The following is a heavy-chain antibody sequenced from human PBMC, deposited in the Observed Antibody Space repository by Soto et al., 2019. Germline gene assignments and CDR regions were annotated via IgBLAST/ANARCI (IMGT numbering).Heavy chain of an antibody. V-gene: IGHV4-39*07. D-gene: IGHD1-7*01. CDR1: GGSISSSSYY. CDR3: ARSPRPLRYNWNSTGGLDY. J-gene: IGHJ4*02. Sequence: PSETLSLTCTVSGGSISSSSYYWGWIRQPPGKGLEWIGSIYYSGSTYYNPSLKSRVTISVDTSKNQFSLKLSSVTAADTAVYYCARSPRPLRYNWNSTGGLDYWGQGTLVTVSS. CDR2: IYYSGST.